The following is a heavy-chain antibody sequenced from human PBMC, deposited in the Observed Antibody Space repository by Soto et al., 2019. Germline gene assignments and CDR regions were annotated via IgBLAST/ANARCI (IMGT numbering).Heavy chain of an antibody. V-gene: IGHV3-23*01. Sequence: EVQLLESGGGLVQPGGSLTLSCAASGFTFNNYFMSWVRQAPGKGLEWVSAITGGGGNTYYADSVKGRFTISRDNSKNTLYLQMNSLRAEDTALYYCAKERIVVVIAAMEDSWGQGTLVTVSS. D-gene: IGHD2-15*01. CDR1: GFTFNNYF. J-gene: IGHJ4*02. CDR3: AKERIVVVIAAMEDS. CDR2: ITGGGGNT.